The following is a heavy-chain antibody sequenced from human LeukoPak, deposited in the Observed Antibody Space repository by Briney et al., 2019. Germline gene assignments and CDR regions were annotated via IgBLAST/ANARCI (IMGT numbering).Heavy chain of an antibody. V-gene: IGHV1-18*01. J-gene: IGHJ3*02. D-gene: IGHD7-27*01. CDR3: AREAGEDAFDI. Sequence: ASVKVSCKASGGTFSTYGVNWLRQAPGQGLEWMGWISAYNGNTNYAQKLQGRVTMTTDTSTSTAYMELRSLRSDDTAAYYCAREAGEDAFDIWGQGTMVTVSS. CDR1: GGTFSTYG. CDR2: ISAYNGNT.